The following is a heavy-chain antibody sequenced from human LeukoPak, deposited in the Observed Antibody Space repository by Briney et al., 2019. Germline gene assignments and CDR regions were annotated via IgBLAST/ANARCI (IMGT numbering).Heavy chain of an antibody. CDR2: INHSGST. CDR1: GGSFSGYY. Sequence: SETLSLTCAVYGGSFSGYYWSWIRQPPGKGLEWMGEINHSGSTNYNPSLKSRVTISVDTSKNQFSLKLSSVTAADTAVYYCARGRGDYSGQGTLVTVSS. J-gene: IGHJ4*02. CDR3: ARGRGDY. V-gene: IGHV4-34*01.